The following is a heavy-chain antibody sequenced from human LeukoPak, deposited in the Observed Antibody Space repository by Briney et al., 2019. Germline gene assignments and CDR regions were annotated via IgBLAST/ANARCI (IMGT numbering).Heavy chain of an antibody. V-gene: IGHV3-30*18. CDR1: GFTFSSYG. D-gene: IGHD3-3*01. CDR3: AKDRRVDYDFWRRGFDY. CDR2: ISYDGSNK. Sequence: PGGSLRLSCAASGFTFSSYGMHWVRQAPGKGLEWVAVISYDGSNKYYADSVKGRFTISRDNSKKTLYLQMNSLRAEDTAVYYCAKDRRVDYDFWRRGFDYWGQGTLVTVSS. J-gene: IGHJ4*02.